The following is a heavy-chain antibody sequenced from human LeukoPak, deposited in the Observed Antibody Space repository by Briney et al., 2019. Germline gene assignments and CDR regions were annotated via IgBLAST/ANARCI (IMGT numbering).Heavy chain of an antibody. J-gene: IGHJ2*01. CDR2: IYYSGST. Sequence: PSETLSLTCTVSGGSISSYYWSWIRQPPGKGLEWIGYIYYSGSTNHNPSLKSRVTISVDTSKNQFSLKLSSVTAADTAVYYCARARYFDLWGRGTLVTVSS. V-gene: IGHV4-59*01. CDR1: GGSISSYY. CDR3: ARARYFDL.